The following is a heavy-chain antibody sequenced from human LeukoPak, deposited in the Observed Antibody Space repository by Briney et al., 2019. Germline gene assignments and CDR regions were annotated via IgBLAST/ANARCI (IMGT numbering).Heavy chain of an antibody. J-gene: IGHJ4*02. D-gene: IGHD2-2*01. V-gene: IGHV4-59*01. Sequence: SETLSLTCTVSGGSITSYYWSWIRQPPGKGLEWIGYIYYSGSINYNPSLKSRVIISVDKSKSQFSLKLTSVTAADTAVYYCARLQLRHCSRTSCANEFDYWGQGTLVTVSS. CDR1: GGSITSYY. CDR2: IYYSGSI. CDR3: ARLQLRHCSRTSCANEFDY.